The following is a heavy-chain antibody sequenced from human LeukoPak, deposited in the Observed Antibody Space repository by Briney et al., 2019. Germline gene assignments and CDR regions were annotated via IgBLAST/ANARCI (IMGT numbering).Heavy chain of an antibody. D-gene: IGHD6-25*01. J-gene: IGHJ4*02. CDR2: IYTSGST. CDR1: GGSISSYY. V-gene: IGHV4-4*09. CDR3: ARHHIAAAGFDY. Sequence: KPSETLSITCSVSGGSISSYYWSWIRQPPGKGLEWIGYIYTSGSTNYNPSLKSRVTISVDTSKNQFSLKLSSVTAADTAVYYCARHHIAAAGFDYWGQGTLVTVSS.